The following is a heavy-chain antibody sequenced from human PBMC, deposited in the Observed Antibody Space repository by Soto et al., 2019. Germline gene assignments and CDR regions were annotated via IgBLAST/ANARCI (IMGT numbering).Heavy chain of an antibody. D-gene: IGHD4-17*01. CDR3: ARIHFGDEPSYYYYGMDV. CDR2: IYYTGST. Sequence: QVQLQESGPGVVKPSQTLSLTCTVPGGSFSSGDYYWSWVRQPPGKGLEWIGYIYYTGSTFNNPSLKSRVSISIDTSNTQFSLMLSSVTAADTAVYYCARIHFGDEPSYYYYGMDVWGQGTPVTVSS. CDR1: GGSFSSGDYY. V-gene: IGHV4-30-4*01. J-gene: IGHJ6*02.